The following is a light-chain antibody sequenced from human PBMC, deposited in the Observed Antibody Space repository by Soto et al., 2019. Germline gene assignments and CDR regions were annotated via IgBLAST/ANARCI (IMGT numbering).Light chain of an antibody. CDR2: GNS. Sequence: QLVLTQPPSVSGAPGQRVTISCTGSSSNIGAGYDVHWYQQLPGTAPKLLIYGNSNRPSGVPDRFSGSKSGTSASLAITGLHAEDEPDYYCQSYDSSLSVYVFGTGTKVTVL. CDR1: SSNIGAGYD. CDR3: QSYDSSLSVYV. V-gene: IGLV1-40*01. J-gene: IGLJ1*01.